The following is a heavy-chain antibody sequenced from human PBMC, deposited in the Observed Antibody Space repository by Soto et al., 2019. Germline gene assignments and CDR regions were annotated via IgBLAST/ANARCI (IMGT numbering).Heavy chain of an antibody. J-gene: IGHJ3*02. Sequence: QVQLVQSGGGVVQPGRSLRLSCAASGFIFSNYGMHWVRQAPGKGLVWVAVISHNGKVQYYADSVKGRFTISRDNSKNTLYLQMDSPRADDTPAYYCAKEYTAKVGHKLDMWGEGTMLTVSS. CDR1: GFIFSNYG. D-gene: IGHD5-18*01. V-gene: IGHV3-30*18. CDR2: ISHNGKVQ. CDR3: AKEYTAKVGHKLDM.